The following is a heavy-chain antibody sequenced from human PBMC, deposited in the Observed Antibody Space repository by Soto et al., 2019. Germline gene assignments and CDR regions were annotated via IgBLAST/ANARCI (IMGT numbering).Heavy chain of an antibody. J-gene: IGHJ5*02. Sequence: GGSLRLSCAASGFTFSSYGMHWVRQAPGKGLEWVAVIWYDGSNKYYADSVKGRFTISRDNSKNTLYLQMNSLRAEDTAVYYYARDRTIFGVVIPFDPWGQGTLVTVSS. D-gene: IGHD3-3*01. CDR3: ARDRTIFGVVIPFDP. CDR1: GFTFSSYG. V-gene: IGHV3-33*01. CDR2: IWYDGSNK.